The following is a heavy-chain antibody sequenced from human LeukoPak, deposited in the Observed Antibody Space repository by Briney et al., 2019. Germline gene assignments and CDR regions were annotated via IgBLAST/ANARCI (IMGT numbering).Heavy chain of an antibody. CDR1: SGSISTYY. CDR2: ISYTGNT. CDR3: ARHVPSSGTVFDY. Sequence: SETLSLTCTVSSGSISTYYWSWTRQPPGKGLEWIGYISYTGNTHYSPSLQSRVTISVDTSKNQFSLKLNSVAAADTAVYYCARHVPSSGTVFDYWGQGTLVTVSS. D-gene: IGHD6-13*01. V-gene: IGHV4-59*08. J-gene: IGHJ4*02.